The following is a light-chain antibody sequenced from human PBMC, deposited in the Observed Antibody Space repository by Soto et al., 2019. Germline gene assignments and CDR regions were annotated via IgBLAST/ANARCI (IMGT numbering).Light chain of an antibody. CDR1: QSVSSSY. J-gene: IGKJ4*01. Sequence: EIVLTQSPGTLSLSPGERATLSCRASQSVSSSYLAWYQQKPGQAPRLLIYGASSRATGIPDRFSGSGSGTEFTLTISRLEPEDCAVYYCQQYGSSPPALTFGGGTKVEIK. CDR3: QQYGSSPPALT. V-gene: IGKV3-20*01. CDR2: GAS.